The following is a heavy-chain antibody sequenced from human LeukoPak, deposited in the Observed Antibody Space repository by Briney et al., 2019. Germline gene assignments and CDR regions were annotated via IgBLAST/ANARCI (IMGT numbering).Heavy chain of an antibody. CDR1: GGSIGRSSYY. CDR3: ARSVEGYCSGGSCYSYYYYMDV. D-gene: IGHD2-15*01. CDR2: IYYSGKT. J-gene: IGHJ6*03. V-gene: IGHV4-39*07. Sequence: PSETLSLTCTVSGGSIGRSSYYWGWIRQPPGKGLEWIGNIYYSGKTDYNPSLKSRVTISVDTSKNQFSLKLSSVTAADTAVYYCARSVEGYCSGGSCYSYYYYMDVWGKGTTVTVSS.